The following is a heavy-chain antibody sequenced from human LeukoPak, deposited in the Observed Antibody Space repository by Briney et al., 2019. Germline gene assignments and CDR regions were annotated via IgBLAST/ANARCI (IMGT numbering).Heavy chain of an antibody. J-gene: IGHJ5*02. V-gene: IGHV1-18*01. CDR2: ISAYNGNT. CDR1: GYTFTSYG. Sequence: EASVKVSCKASGYTFTSYGISWVRQAPGQGLEWMGWISAYNGNTNYAQKLQGRATMTTDTSTSTAYMELRSLRSDDTAVYYCARVMSSWRPNWFDPWGQGTLVTVSS. D-gene: IGHD6-13*01. CDR3: ARVMSSWRPNWFDP.